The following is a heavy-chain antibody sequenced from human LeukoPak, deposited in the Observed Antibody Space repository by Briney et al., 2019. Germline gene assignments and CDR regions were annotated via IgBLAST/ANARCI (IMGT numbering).Heavy chain of an antibody. CDR2: TSSSGSTI. V-gene: IGHV3-48*03. Sequence: GGSLRLSCAASGFTFSSYEMNWVRQAPGKGLEWVSYTSSSGSTIYYADSVKGRFTISRDNAKNSLYLQMNSLRAEDTAVYYCAILRLDYYDGSGYSGYWGQGTLVTVSS. CDR1: GFTFSSYE. CDR3: AILRLDYYDGSGYSGY. D-gene: IGHD3-22*01. J-gene: IGHJ4*02.